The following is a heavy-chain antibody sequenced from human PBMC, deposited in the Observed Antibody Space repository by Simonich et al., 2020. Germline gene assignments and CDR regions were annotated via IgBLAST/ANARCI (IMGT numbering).Heavy chain of an antibody. CDR1: GGSISSYY. CDR2: IYYSGST. J-gene: IGHJ4*02. V-gene: IGHV4-59*08. Sequence: QVQLQESGPGLVKPSETLSLTCPVSGGSISSYYWSWIRQPPGQGLEWIGYIYYSGSTNYNPSLKSRVTISVDTSKNQFSLKLSSVTAADTAVYYCARLPDYWGQGTLVTVSS. CDR3: ARLPDY.